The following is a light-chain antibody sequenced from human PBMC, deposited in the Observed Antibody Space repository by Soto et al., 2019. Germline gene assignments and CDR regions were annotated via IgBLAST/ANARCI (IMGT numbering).Light chain of an antibody. CDR2: GAS. CDR1: QSVSSSY. V-gene: IGKV3-20*01. Sequence: VLTQSPGTLSLSPGERATLSCRASQSVSSSYLAWYQHKPGQAPRLLIYGASSRATGIPDRFSGSGSGTEFTLTISSLQSEDFAVYYCQQYGSSPLTFGQGSKVDI. CDR3: QQYGSSPLT. J-gene: IGKJ1*01.